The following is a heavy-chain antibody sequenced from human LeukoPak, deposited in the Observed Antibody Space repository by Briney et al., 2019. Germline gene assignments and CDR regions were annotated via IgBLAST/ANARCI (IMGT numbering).Heavy chain of an antibody. V-gene: IGHV4-59*01. J-gene: IGHJ5*02. CDR2: IYYSGYT. CDR1: GGSISSYY. Sequence: SETLSLTCTVSGGSISSYYWSWIRQPPGKGLEWIGYIYYSGYTNYNPSLKSRVTISVDESKSEVSLKLTSVSAADTAVYYCARDPSYSSGWFDPWGQGTLVTVSS. CDR3: ARDPSYSSGWFDP. D-gene: IGHD6-25*01.